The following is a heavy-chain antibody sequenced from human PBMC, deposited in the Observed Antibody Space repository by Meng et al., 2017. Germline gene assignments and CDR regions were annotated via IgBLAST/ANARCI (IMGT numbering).Heavy chain of an antibody. Sequence: QGQLVQSGAEVKKPGSSVKVFCKASGGTFSSYAISWVRQAPGQGLEWMGGIIPIFGTANYAQKFQGRVTITADESTSTAYMELSSLRSEDTAVYYRAIEVQLERSLVGKNWYFDLWGRGTLVTVSS. V-gene: IGHV1-69*01. CDR3: AIEVQLERSLVGKNWYFDL. D-gene: IGHD1-1*01. CDR1: GGTFSSYA. J-gene: IGHJ2*01. CDR2: IIPIFGTA.